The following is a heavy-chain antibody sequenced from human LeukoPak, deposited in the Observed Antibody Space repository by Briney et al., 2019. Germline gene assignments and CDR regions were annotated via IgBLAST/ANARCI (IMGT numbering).Heavy chain of an antibody. CDR1: GFTFSSYE. CDR2: ISSSGSTI. D-gene: IGHD3/OR15-3a*01. Sequence: GGSLRLSCAASGFTFSSYEMNWVRQAPGKGLEWVSYISSSGSTIYYADSVKGRFTISRDNAKNSLYLQMNSLRAEDTAVYYCARDQEAERFWTPRYYGMDVWGQGTTVTVSS. J-gene: IGHJ6*02. V-gene: IGHV3-48*03. CDR3: ARDQEAERFWTPRYYGMDV.